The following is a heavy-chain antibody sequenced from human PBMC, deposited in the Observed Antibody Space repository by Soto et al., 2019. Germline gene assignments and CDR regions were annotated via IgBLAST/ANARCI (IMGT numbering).Heavy chain of an antibody. J-gene: IGHJ4*02. Sequence: SEALPVTCAVSGGFSSGYALTWIRQPPGTGLEWIGEINHSGSTNYNPSLKSRVTISVDTSKNQFSLKLTSVTAADTAVYYCARDKITGLFDYWGQGTLVTVS. V-gene: IGHV4-34*01. CDR2: INHSGST. CDR3: ARDKITGLFDY. D-gene: IGHD2-8*02. CDR1: GGFSSGYA.